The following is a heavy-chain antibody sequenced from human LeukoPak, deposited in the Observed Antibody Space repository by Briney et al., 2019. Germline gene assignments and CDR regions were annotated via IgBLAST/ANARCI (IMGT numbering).Heavy chain of an antibody. Sequence: QAGGSLRLSCAASGFTVSSNYMGWVRQAPGKGLEWVSVIYSGGSTYYADSVKGRFTISRDNSKNTLYLQMNSLRAEDTAVYYCATGLIAAGTFDYWGQGTLVTVSS. J-gene: IGHJ4*02. V-gene: IGHV3-66*01. D-gene: IGHD6-13*01. CDR3: ATGLIAAGTFDY. CDR2: IYSGGST. CDR1: GFTVSSNY.